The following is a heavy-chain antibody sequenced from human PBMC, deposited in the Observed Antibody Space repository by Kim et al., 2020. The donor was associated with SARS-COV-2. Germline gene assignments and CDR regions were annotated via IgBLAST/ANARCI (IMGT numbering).Heavy chain of an antibody. D-gene: IGHD6-13*01. V-gene: IGHV3-9*01. J-gene: IGHJ4*02. Sequence: ADSVKGRFTISRDNAKNSLYLQMNSLRAEDTALYYCAKDIGAAAGPFDYWGQGTLVTVSS. CDR3: AKDIGAAAGPFDY.